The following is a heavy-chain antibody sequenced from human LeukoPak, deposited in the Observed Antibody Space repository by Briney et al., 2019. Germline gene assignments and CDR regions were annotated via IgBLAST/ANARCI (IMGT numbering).Heavy chain of an antibody. CDR2: INHSGST. J-gene: IGHJ4*02. V-gene: IGHV4-34*01. Sequence: NPSETLSLTCAVYGGSFSGYYWSWIRQPPGKGLEWIGEINHSGSTNYNPSLKSRVTISVDTSKNQFSLKLSSVTAADTAVYYCASRGDYSNPFDYWGQGTLVTVSS. CDR1: GGSFSGYY. D-gene: IGHD4-11*01. CDR3: ASRGDYSNPFDY.